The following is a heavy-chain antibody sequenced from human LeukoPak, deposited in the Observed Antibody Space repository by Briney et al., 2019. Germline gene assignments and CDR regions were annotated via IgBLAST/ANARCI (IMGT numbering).Heavy chain of an antibody. Sequence: GGSLRLSCAASGFIFSSYSMNWVRQAPGKGLEWVSSISSSSSYIYYADSVKGRFTISRDNAKNSLYLQMNSLRAEDTAVYYCARDLDTEYFYYMDVWGKGTTVTVSS. CDR2: ISSSSSYI. CDR1: GFIFSSYS. V-gene: IGHV3-21*01. D-gene: IGHD5-18*01. CDR3: ARDLDTEYFYYMDV. J-gene: IGHJ6*03.